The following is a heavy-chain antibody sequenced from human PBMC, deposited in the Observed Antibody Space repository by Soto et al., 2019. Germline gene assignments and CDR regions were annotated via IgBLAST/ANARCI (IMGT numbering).Heavy chain of an antibody. CDR1: GVSISSYY. CDR2: IYYSGST. V-gene: IGHV4-59*01. D-gene: IGHD3-10*01. Sequence: SETLSLTCTVSGVSISSYYWSRIRQPPGKGLEWIGYIYYSGSTNYNPSLKSRVTISVDTSKNQFSLKLSSVTAADTAVYYCARDRDSGSYYRGGMDVWGQGTTVTVSS. J-gene: IGHJ6*02. CDR3: ARDRDSGSYYRGGMDV.